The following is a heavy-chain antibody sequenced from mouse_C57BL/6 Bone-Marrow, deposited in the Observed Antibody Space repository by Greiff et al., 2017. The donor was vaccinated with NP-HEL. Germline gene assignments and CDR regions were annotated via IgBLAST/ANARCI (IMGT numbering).Heavy chain of an antibody. Sequence: SASGIDFSRYWMSWVRRAPGKGLEWIGEINPDSSTINYAPSLKDKFIISRDNAKNTLYLQMSKVRSEDTALYYCARLFYYGSSLYYAMDYWGQGTSVTVSS. CDR1: GIDFSRYW. CDR2: INPDSSTI. V-gene: IGHV4-1*01. CDR3: ARLFYYGSSLYYAMDY. D-gene: IGHD1-1*01. J-gene: IGHJ4*01.